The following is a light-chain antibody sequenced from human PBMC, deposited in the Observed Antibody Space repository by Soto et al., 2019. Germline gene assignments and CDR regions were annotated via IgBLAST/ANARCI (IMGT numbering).Light chain of an antibody. J-gene: IGLJ2*01. V-gene: IGLV3-25*03. CDR2: KDS. CDR1: ALPKQY. Sequence: SYELTQPPSVSVSPGQTARITCSGDALPKQYAHWYQQKPGQAPVVVIYKDSERPSGIPERFSASSSGTTVTLTISGVQAEDEADYYCQSADSSDTYGVFGGGTQLTVL. CDR3: QSADSSDTYGV.